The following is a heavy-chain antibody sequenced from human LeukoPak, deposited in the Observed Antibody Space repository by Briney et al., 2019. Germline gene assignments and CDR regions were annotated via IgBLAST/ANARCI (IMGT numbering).Heavy chain of an antibody. Sequence: ASVKVSCKASGYTFTSYYMHWLRQAPGQGLEWMGIINPSGGSTSYAQKFQGRVTMTRDTSTSTVYMELSSLRSEDTAVYYCAIAGTSDAFDIWGQGTMVIVSS. J-gene: IGHJ3*02. CDR2: INPSGGST. D-gene: IGHD1-26*01. V-gene: IGHV1-46*01. CDR3: AIAGTSDAFDI. CDR1: GYTFTSYY.